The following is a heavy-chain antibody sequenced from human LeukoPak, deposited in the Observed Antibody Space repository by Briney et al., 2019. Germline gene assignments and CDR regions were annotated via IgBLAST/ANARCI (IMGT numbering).Heavy chain of an antibody. CDR1: GFTFSNYA. CDR2: ITGSGGNT. D-gene: IGHD4-23*01. CDR3: AKDMYGGTFDY. J-gene: IGHJ4*02. Sequence: PGGSLRLSCAASGFTFSNYAMSWVRQAPGKGLEWVSGITGSGGNTYYGDSVKGRFTISRDNSRNTLFLQMNSLRAEDTAVYHCAKDMYGGTFDYWGQGTLVTVSS. V-gene: IGHV3-23*01.